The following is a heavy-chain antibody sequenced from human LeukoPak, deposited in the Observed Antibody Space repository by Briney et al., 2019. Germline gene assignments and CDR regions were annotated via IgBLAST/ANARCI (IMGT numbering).Heavy chain of an antibody. Sequence: GGSLRLSCAASGLTFSIYAMSWARHPPGKGLEWGSAISGSGGSTYYADSVKGRFAISRDNSKNTLYLQMNSLRAEDTAVYYCAKDLSSRPYYFDYWGQGTLVTVSS. CDR2: ISGSGGST. D-gene: IGHD2-2*01. V-gene: IGHV3-23*01. CDR3: AKDLSSRPYYFDY. CDR1: GLTFSIYA. J-gene: IGHJ4*02.